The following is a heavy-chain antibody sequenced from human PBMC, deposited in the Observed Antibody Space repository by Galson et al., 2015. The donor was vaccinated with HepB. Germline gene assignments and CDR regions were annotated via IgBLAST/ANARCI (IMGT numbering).Heavy chain of an antibody. D-gene: IGHD1-26*01. CDR1: GFTFSSYA. V-gene: IGHV3-23*01. CDR2: LSGTGTNI. CDR3: AKNILGGWELLGHFDY. J-gene: IGHJ4*02. Sequence: SLRLSCAASGFTFSSYAMSWVRQAPGKGLEWVSFLSGTGTNIYYADSVKGRFTISRDNSKNTLYLQMNSLRAEDTAAYYCAKNILGGWELLGHFDYWGQGTLVTVSS.